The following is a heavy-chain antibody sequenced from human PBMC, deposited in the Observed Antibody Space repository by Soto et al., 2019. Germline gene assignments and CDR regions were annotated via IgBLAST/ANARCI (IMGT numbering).Heavy chain of an antibody. Sequence: GGSLRLSCAASGFTFSSYGMHWVRQAPGKGLEWVAVISYDGSNKYYADSVKGRFTISRDNSKNTLYLQMNSLRAEDTAVYYCAKVAITGTPQDYWGQGTLVTVSS. CDR3: AKVAITGTPQDY. D-gene: IGHD1-20*01. J-gene: IGHJ4*02. CDR1: GFTFSSYG. V-gene: IGHV3-30*18. CDR2: ISYDGSNK.